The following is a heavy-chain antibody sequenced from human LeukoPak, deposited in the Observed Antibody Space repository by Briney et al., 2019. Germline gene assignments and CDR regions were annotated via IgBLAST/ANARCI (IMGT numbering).Heavy chain of an antibody. D-gene: IGHD3-10*01. Sequence: GGSLRLSCAASGFTFSSYTMSWVRQAPGKGLEWVSAISGSGGSTYYADSVKGRFTISRDNSKNTLYLQMNSLRAEDTAVYYCARDQGFGELLSDAFDIWGQGTMVTVSS. V-gene: IGHV3-23*01. CDR2: ISGSGGST. J-gene: IGHJ3*02. CDR1: GFTFSSYT. CDR3: ARDQGFGELLSDAFDI.